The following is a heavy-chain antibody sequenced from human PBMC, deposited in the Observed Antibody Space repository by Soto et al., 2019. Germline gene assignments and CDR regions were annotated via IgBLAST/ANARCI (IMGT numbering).Heavy chain of an antibody. Sequence: ASVKVSCKASGYTFTGYYMHWVRQAPGQGLEWMGWINPNSGGTNYAQKFQGWVTMTRDTSISTAYMELSRLRSDDTAVYYCARELSTFSSGADYWGQGTLVTVSS. D-gene: IGHD3-22*01. V-gene: IGHV1-2*04. CDR3: ARELSTFSSGADY. CDR1: GYTFTGYY. CDR2: INPNSGGT. J-gene: IGHJ4*02.